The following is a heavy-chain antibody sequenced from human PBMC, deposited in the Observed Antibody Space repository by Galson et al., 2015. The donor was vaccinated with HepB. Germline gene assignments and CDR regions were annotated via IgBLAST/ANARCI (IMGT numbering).Heavy chain of an antibody. V-gene: IGHV3-30*04. CDR2: ISYDGSNK. CDR1: GFTFSSYA. D-gene: IGHD3-10*01. Sequence: SLRLFCAASGFTFSSYAMHWVRQAPGKGLEWVAVISYDGSNKYYADSVKGRFTISRDNSKNTLYLQMNNLRAEDTAVYYCARCPLRITMVRGPMYYFDYWGQGTLVTVSS. J-gene: IGHJ4*02. CDR3: ARCPLRITMVRGPMYYFDY.